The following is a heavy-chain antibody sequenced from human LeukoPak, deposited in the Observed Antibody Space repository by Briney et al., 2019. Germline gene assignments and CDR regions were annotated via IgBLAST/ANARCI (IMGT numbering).Heavy chain of an antibody. V-gene: IGHV3-23*01. CDR3: AKWGDFDVLTGYYVPDF. CDR1: GFTFSNYA. CDR2: ITGSGGNT. J-gene: IGHJ4*02. Sequence: PGGSLRLSCAASGFTFSNYAMNWVRQAPGKELEWVSAITGSGGNTYYADSVKGRFTISRDNSKNTLYLQMNSLRDEDTAVYYCAKWGDFDVLTGYYVPDFWGQGTLVTVSS. D-gene: IGHD3-9*01.